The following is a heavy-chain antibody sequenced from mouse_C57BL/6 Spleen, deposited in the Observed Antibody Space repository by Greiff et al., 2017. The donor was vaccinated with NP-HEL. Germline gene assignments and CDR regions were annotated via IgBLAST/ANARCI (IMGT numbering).Heavy chain of an antibody. CDR3: ARGGYYYGSSYYWYFDV. Sequence: QVQLQQSGAELMKPGASVKLSCKATGYTFTGYWIEWVKQRPRHGLEWIGEILPGSGSNTYNEKFKGKATFTADTSSNTVFMQLSSLTTDDSAIYYCARGGYYYGSSYYWYFDVWGTGTTVTVAS. V-gene: IGHV1-9*01. D-gene: IGHD1-1*01. J-gene: IGHJ1*03. CDR2: ILPGSGSN. CDR1: GYTFTGYW.